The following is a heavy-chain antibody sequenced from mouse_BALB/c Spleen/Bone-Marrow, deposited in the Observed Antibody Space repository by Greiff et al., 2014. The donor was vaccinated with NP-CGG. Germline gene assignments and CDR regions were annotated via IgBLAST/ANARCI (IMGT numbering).Heavy chain of an antibody. Sequence: VQLQQSGPGLVAPSQTLSITCTVSGFSLTSYGVHWVRQSPGKGLEWLGVIWAGGSTNYNSALMSRLSISIDNSKSQVFLKMNSLQTDDTAMYYCARYWYGGLDYWGQGTTLTVSS. CDR2: IWAGGST. J-gene: IGHJ2*01. V-gene: IGHV2-9*02. D-gene: IGHD2-14*01. CDR1: GFSLTSYG. CDR3: ARYWYGGLDY.